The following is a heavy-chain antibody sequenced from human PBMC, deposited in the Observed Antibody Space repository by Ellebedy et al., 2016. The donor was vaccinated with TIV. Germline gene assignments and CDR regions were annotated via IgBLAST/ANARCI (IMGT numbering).Heavy chain of an antibody. V-gene: IGHV3-53*01. CDR3: ARIFNSYFLDY. CDR1: GFPVSSTY. D-gene: IGHD2/OR15-2a*01. J-gene: IGHJ4*02. Sequence: GESLKISCAASGFPVSSTYMSWVRQAPGKGLEWVSVIYNAGSTYYADSVKGRFTISRDNSRNALYLQMNSLRAEDTAVYYCARIFNSYFLDYWGQGTLVTVSS. CDR2: IYNAGST.